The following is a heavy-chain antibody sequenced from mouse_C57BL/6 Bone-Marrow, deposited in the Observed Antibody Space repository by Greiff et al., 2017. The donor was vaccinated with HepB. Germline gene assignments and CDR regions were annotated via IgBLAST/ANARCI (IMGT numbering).Heavy chain of an antibody. J-gene: IGHJ1*03. CDR2: INPNNGGT. CDR3: ARYYGSSDWYVDV. CDR1: GYTFTDYY. D-gene: IGHD1-1*01. V-gene: IGHV1-26*01. Sequence: EVQLQQSGPELVKPGASVKISCKASGYTFTDYYMNWVKQSHGKSLEWIGDINPNNGGTSYNQKFKGKATLTVDKSSSTAYMELRSLTSEDSAVYYCARYYGSSDWYVDVWGTGTTVTVSS.